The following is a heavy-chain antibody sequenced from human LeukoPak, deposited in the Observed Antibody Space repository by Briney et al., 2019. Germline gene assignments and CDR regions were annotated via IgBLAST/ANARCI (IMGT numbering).Heavy chain of an antibody. J-gene: IGHJ3*02. CDR2: MNPNSGNT. CDR3: ARGPLGSRWWYAFDI. CDR1: GYTFTSYD. V-gene: IGHV1-8*03. Sequence: ASVKVSCKASGYTFTSYDINWVRQATGQGLEWMGWMNPNSGNTGYAQKFQGRVTITRNTSISTAYMELSSLRSEDTAVYYCARGPLGSRWWYAFDIGGQGTMVTVSS. D-gene: IGHD2-15*01.